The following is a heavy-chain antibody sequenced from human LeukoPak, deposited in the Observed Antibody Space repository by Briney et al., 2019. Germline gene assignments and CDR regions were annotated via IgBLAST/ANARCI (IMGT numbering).Heavy chain of an antibody. CDR1: GFTFSSYS. CDR2: ISSSSSYI. V-gene: IGHV3-21*01. CDR3: ARGLYSSSSPNWFDP. D-gene: IGHD6-13*01. J-gene: IGHJ5*02. Sequence: GGSLRLSCAASGFTFSSYSMNWVRQAPGKGLEWVSSISSSSSYIYYVDSVKGRFTISRDNAKNLLYLQMNSLRAEDTAVYYCARGLYSSSSPNWFDPWGQGTLVTVPS.